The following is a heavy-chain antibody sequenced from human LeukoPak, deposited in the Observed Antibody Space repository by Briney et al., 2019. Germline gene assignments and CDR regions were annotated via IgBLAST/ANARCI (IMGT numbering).Heavy chain of an antibody. D-gene: IGHD3-16*01. CDR3: ARGLRLGEFDNY. Sequence: PSETLSLTCAVYGVSFSGYYWSWVRQPPGKGLEWIGEINHSGCTNYNPSLKSRVTISVDTSKNQFSLKLSSVTAADTAVYYCARGLRLGEFDNYWGQGTLVTVSS. CDR1: GVSFSGYY. V-gene: IGHV4-34*01. CDR2: INHSGCT. J-gene: IGHJ4*02.